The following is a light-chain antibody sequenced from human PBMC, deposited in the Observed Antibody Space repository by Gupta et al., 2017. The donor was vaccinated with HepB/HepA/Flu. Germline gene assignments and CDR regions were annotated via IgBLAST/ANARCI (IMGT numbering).Light chain of an antibody. V-gene: IGKV1-6*01. CDR3: LHDYNYPWT. Sequence: AIQITQSPSSLSAFVGDRVTITCRASQGIRNDLSWYQQKPGKAPKLLIYAASSLQSGVPSRFSGSGSGTDFTLTISSLQPEDFATDYCLHDYNYPWTFGQGTKVEIK. J-gene: IGKJ1*01. CDR1: QGIRND. CDR2: AAS.